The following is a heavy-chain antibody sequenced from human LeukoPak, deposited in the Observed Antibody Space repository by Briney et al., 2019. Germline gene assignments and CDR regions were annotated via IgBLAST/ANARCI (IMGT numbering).Heavy chain of an antibody. CDR1: GGTFSSYA. CDR3: ATRENYCSSTSCSGQYYYYYMDV. J-gene: IGHJ6*03. D-gene: IGHD2-2*01. V-gene: IGHV1-69*05. CDR2: IIPIFGTA. Sequence: SVKVSCKASGGTFSSYAISWVRQAPGQGLEWMGGIIPIFGTANYAQKFQGRVTITTDESTSTAYMELSSLRSEDTAVYYCATRENYCSSTSCSGQYYYYYMDVWGKGTTVTVSS.